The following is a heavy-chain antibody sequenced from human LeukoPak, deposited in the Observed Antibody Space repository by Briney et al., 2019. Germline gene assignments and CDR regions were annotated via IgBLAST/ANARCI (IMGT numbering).Heavy chain of an antibody. CDR1: GFIFSDYG. V-gene: IGHV3-30*18. J-gene: IGHJ3*01. CDR2: ISFDGGVS. Sequence: PGRSLRLSCAASGFIFSDYGMHWARQAPGKGLEWVAGISFDGGVSNYADFVRGRFTISRDNSKNTLDLQMNSLTTEDTTVYYCVNERGPHDAFDVWGQGTKVTVSS. CDR3: VNERGPHDAFDV.